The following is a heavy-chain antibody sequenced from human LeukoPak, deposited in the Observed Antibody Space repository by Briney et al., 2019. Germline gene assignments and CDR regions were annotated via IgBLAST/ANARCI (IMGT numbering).Heavy chain of an antibody. J-gene: IGHJ4*02. CDR3: ARDRAAAGQRVFDY. Sequence: ASVKVSCKASGYTFTSYGISWVRQAPGQGLEWMGWSSAYNGNTNYAQKLQGRVTMTTDTSTSTAYMELRSLRSDDTAVYYCARDRAAAGQRVFDYWGQGTLVTVSS. CDR1: GYTFTSYG. CDR2: SSAYNGNT. D-gene: IGHD6-13*01. V-gene: IGHV1-18*01.